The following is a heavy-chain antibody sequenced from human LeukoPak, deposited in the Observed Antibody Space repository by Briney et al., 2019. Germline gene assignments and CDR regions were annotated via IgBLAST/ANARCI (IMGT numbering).Heavy chain of an antibody. J-gene: IGHJ3*02. D-gene: IGHD1-26*01. CDR3: ARAPSRLRGSSRAFDI. CDR1: GFTFSSYW. CDR2: INHSGST. Sequence: GSLRLSCAASGFTFSSYWMHWARQVPGKGLEWIGEINHSGSTNYNPSLKSRVTISVDTSKNQFSLKLSSVTAADTAVYYCARAPSRLRGSSRAFDIWGQGTMVTVSS. V-gene: IGHV4-34*01.